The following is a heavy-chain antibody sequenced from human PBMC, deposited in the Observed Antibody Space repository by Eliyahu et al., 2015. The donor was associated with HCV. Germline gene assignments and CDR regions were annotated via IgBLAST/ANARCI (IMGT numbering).Heavy chain of an antibody. Sequence: APVKGRFTISRDDSKNTLYLQMNSLKTEDTAVYYCTTEAMVVVVTAIPLGGFDYWGQGTLVTVSS. D-gene: IGHD2-21*02. J-gene: IGHJ4*02. CDR3: TTEAMVVVVTAIPLGGFDY. V-gene: IGHV3-15*01.